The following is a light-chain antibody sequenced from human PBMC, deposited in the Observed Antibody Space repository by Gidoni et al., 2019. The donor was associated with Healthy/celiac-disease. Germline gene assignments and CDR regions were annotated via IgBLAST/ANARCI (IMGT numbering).Light chain of an antibody. CDR2: DAS. CDR1: QDISNY. Sequence: DIQMTQSPSSLSASVGDRVTITCQASQDISNYLNWYQQKPGKAPKLLIYDASNLETGVPSRFSGSGSGTEFTFTISSLQPEDIATYYCQQYDNLRRTFGGGTKVEIK. CDR3: QQYDNLRRT. J-gene: IGKJ4*01. V-gene: IGKV1-33*01.